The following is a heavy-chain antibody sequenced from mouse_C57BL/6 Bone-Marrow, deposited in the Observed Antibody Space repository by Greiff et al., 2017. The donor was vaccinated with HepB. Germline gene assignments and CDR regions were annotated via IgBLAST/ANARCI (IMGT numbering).Heavy chain of an antibody. Sequence: VQRVESGAELARPGASVKLSCKASGYTFTSYGISWVKQSTVQGLEWIGEIYPRSGNTYYNEKFKGKATLTADKSSSTAYMELRSLTSEDSAVYFCANYYYGSSYWYFDVWGTGTTVTVSS. CDR3: ANYYYGSSYWYFDV. CDR1: GYTFTSYG. V-gene: IGHV1-81*01. J-gene: IGHJ1*03. CDR2: IYPRSGNT. D-gene: IGHD1-1*01.